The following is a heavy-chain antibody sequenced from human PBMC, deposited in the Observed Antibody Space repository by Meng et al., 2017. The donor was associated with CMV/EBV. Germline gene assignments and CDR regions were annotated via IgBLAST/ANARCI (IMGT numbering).Heavy chain of an antibody. CDR2: INHSGST. D-gene: IGHD3-3*01. CDR3: ARLYEPNFWRNKRARAFDI. V-gene: IGHV4-34*01. J-gene: IGHJ3*02. CDR1: GGSFSGYY. Sequence: SETLSLTCAVYGGSFSGYYWSWIRQPPGKGLEWIGEINHSGSTNYNPSLKSRVTISVDTSKNQFSLKLSSVTAADTAVYYCARLYEPNFWRNKRARAFDIWGQGTKVTVSS.